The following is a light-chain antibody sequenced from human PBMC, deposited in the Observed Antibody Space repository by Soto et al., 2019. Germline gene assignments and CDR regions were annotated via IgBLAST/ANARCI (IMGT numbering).Light chain of an antibody. V-gene: IGLV2-14*01. J-gene: IGLJ3*02. CDR1: SSDVGGYNY. Sequence: QSALTQPASVAGSPGQSITISCTGTSSDVGGYNYVSWYQQHPGKAPKLMSYDVSNRPSGVSNRFSGSKSGNTASLAISGLQAEYEADDYSSSYTSGRTRVFGGGTELTVL. CDR2: DVS. CDR3: SSYTSGRTRV.